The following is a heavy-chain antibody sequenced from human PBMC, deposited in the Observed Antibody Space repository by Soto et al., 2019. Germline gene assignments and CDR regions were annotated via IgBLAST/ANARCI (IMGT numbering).Heavy chain of an antibody. CDR2: ISYDGSNK. V-gene: IGHV3-30-3*01. D-gene: IGHD3-3*01. Sequence: QVQLAESGGGVVQPGRSLRLSCAASGFTFSSYAMHWVRQAPGKGLEWVAVISYDGSNKYYADSVKGRFTISRDNSKNTLYLQMNSLRAEDTAVYYCASGNVLRFLEWLSLRSFPGDYWGQGTLVTVSS. CDR1: GFTFSSYA. J-gene: IGHJ4*02. CDR3: ASGNVLRFLEWLSLRSFPGDY.